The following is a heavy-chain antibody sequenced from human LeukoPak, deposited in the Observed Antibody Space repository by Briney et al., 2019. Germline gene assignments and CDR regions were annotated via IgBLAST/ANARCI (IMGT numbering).Heavy chain of an antibody. D-gene: IGHD6-6*01. J-gene: IGHJ4*02. CDR1: GGSISSYY. CDR2: IYTSGST. Sequence: SETLSLTCTVSGGSISSYYWSWIRQPAGKGLEWIGRIYTSGSTNYNPSLKSRVTISVDTSKNQFSLKLSSVTAADTAVYYCARVGLAAARRVGFHYWGQGTLVTVSS. CDR3: ARVGLAAARRVGFHY. V-gene: IGHV4-4*07.